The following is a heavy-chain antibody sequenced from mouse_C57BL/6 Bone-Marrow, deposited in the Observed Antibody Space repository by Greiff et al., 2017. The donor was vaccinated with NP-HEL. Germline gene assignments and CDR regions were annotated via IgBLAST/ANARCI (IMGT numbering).Heavy chain of an antibody. Sequence: VQLQQSGPELVKPGASVKISCKASGYSFTGYYMNWVKQSPEKSLEWIGEINPSTGGTTYNQKFKAKATLTVDKSSSTAYMQLKSLTSEDSAVFYCARRGDYYGSSSYAMDYWGQGTSGTVSS. V-gene: IGHV1-42*01. J-gene: IGHJ4*01. CDR1: GYSFTGYY. CDR3: ARRGDYYGSSSYAMDY. CDR2: INPSTGGT. D-gene: IGHD1-1*01.